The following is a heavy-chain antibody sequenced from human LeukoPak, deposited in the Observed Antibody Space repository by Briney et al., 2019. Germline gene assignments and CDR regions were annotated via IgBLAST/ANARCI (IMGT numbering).Heavy chain of an antibody. J-gene: IGHJ4*02. V-gene: IGHV3-21*01. D-gene: IGHD5-12*01. CDR2: ISSSSSYI. CDR3: ARRGIVATRTFDY. Sequence: PGGSLRLSCAASGFTFSSYSMNWVRQAPGKGLEWVSSISSSSSYIYYADSVKGRFTISRDNAKNSLYLQRNSLRAEDTAVYYCARRGIVATRTFDYWGQGTLVTVSS. CDR1: GFTFSSYS.